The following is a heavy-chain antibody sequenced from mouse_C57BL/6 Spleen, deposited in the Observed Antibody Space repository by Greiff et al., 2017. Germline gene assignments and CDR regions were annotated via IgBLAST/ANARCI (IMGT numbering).Heavy chain of an antibody. CDR1: GYTFTSYT. V-gene: IGHV1-4*01. CDR2: INPSSGYT. CDR3: ARTAQATSPWFAY. J-gene: IGHJ3*01. Sequence: QVQLQQSGAELARPGASVKMSCKASGYTFTSYTMHWVKQRPGQGLEWIGYINPSSGYTKYNQKFKDKATLTADKSSSTADMQLSSLTSEDSAVYYCARTAQATSPWFAYWGQGTLVTVSA. D-gene: IGHD3-2*02.